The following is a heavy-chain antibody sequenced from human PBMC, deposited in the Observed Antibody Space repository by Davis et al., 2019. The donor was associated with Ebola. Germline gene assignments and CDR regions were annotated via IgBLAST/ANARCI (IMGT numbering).Heavy chain of an antibody. CDR1: GGSISSYY. CDR2: IYYSGST. V-gene: IGHV4-59*08. Sequence: PSETLSLTCTVSGGSISSYYWSWIRQPPGKGLEWIGYIYYSGSTNYNPSLKSRVTISVDTSKNQFSLKLSSVTAADTAVYYCARRKGHRGGMDVWGQGTTVTVSS. CDR3: ARRKGHRGGMDV. J-gene: IGHJ6*02.